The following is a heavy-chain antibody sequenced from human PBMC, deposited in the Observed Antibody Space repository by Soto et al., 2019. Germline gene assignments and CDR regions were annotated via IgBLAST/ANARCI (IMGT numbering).Heavy chain of an antibody. J-gene: IGHJ4*02. V-gene: IGHV4-34*01. Sequence: TSETLSLTCAVYGGSFSGYYWSWIRQPPGKGLEWIGEINHSGSTNYNPSLKSRVTISVDTSKNQFSLKLSSVTAADTAVYYCARYCSGGSCYGDYWGQGTLVTVSS. CDR3: ARYCSGGSCYGDY. CDR1: GGSFSGYY. D-gene: IGHD2-15*01. CDR2: INHSGST.